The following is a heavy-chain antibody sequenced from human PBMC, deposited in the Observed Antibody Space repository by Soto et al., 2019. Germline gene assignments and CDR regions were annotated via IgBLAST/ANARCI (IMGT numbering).Heavy chain of an antibody. D-gene: IGHD6-19*01. CDR3: AKMAHAHSGGWSFFDS. CDR1: GFTFSNYA. Sequence: EVQLLESGGGLVQPGGSLRLSCEASGFTFSNYAMSWVRQAPGKGLEWVSAISGNGGSTDYADSVKGRFTISRDNSKITLYLQMNSLRAEDTAAYYCAKMAHAHSGGWSFFDSWGQGTLVTVSS. CDR2: ISGNGGST. V-gene: IGHV3-23*01. J-gene: IGHJ4*02.